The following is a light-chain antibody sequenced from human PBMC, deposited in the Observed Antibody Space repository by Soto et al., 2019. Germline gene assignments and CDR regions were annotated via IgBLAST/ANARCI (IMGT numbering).Light chain of an antibody. J-gene: IGKJ1*01. CDR3: QQYGSSGT. Sequence: DIQMTQSPSSLSASVGDRVTITCRASQSISNYLNWYQQKPGIAPKLLVYAASSLQSGVPSTFSGSGSGTDFTLTISSLQPEDFAVYYCQQYGSSGTFGQGTKVDIK. CDR2: AAS. CDR1: QSISNY. V-gene: IGKV1-39*01.